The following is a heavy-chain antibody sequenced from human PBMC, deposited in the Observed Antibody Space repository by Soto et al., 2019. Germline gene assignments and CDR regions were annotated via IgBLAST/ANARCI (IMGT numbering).Heavy chain of an antibody. CDR2: INWNGGST. J-gene: IGHJ3*02. CDR1: GFTFDDYG. Sequence: GGSLRLSCAASGFTFDDYGMSWVRQAPGKGLEWVSGINWNGGSTGYADSVKGRFTISRDNAKNSLYLQMNSLRAEDTALYYCARDRGEVRYFDWLPPGAFDIWGQGTMVTVSS. CDR3: ARDRGEVRYFDWLPPGAFDI. D-gene: IGHD3-9*01. V-gene: IGHV3-20*04.